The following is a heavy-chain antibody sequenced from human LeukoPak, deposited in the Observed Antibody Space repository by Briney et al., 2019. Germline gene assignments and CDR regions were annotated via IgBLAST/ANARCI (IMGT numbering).Heavy chain of an antibody. Sequence: GRSLRLSCAASGFTFSDYYMSWIRQAPGKGLEWVSYISSSGSTIYYADSVKGRFTISRDNAKNSLYLQMNSLRAEDTAVYYCARVVPPYEYYGMDVWGQGTTVTVSS. CDR1: GFTFSDYY. D-gene: IGHD2-8*01. V-gene: IGHV3-11*01. CDR3: ARVVPPYEYYGMDV. CDR2: ISSSGSTI. J-gene: IGHJ6*02.